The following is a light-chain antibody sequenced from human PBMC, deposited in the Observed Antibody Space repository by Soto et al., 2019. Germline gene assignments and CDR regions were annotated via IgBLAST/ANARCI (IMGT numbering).Light chain of an antibody. CDR2: DAS. J-gene: IGKJ1*01. CDR1: QDINNY. Sequence: DIQMTQSPSSLSASVGDRVTITCQASQDINNYLNWYQQKPGKAPKLLIYDASNLETGVPSRFSGSGSGTDFTFTISSLQSEDIATYYCQQYDNLPPTWTFGQGTKVEIE. CDR3: QQYDNLPPTWT. V-gene: IGKV1-33*01.